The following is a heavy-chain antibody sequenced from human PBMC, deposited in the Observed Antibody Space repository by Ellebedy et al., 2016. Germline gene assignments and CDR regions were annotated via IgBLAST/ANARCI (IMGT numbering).Heavy chain of an antibody. CDR1: GFSLTSTGMC. J-gene: IGHJ2*01. V-gene: IGHV4-61*08. D-gene: IGHD6-19*01. CDR3: AALQWLAPAWYFDL. CDR2: FYHGGIP. Sequence: SGPTLMKPTQTLTLTCTFSGFSLTSTGMCVTWIRQPPGEALEWFAYFYHGGIPIYSPSLKSRVSISLDTSKNQFSLKLSSVTAADTAVYYCAALQWLAPAWYFDLWGRGTLVTVSS.